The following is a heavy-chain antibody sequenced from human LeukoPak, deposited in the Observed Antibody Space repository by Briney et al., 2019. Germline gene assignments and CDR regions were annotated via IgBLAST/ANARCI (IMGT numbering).Heavy chain of an antibody. CDR1: GGSMNTYY. V-gene: IGHV4-59*01. J-gene: IGHJ4*02. CDR3: ARDYGGYRFDF. Sequence: PSETLSLTCTVSGGSMNTYYWSWIRQPPGKGLEWIGYIYSSGSNNYNPSLKRRVTMSVDTSKNQLYLNFSSATAADTAIYYCARDYGGYRFDFWGQGSLVSVSS. CDR2: IYSSGSN. D-gene: IGHD5-12*01.